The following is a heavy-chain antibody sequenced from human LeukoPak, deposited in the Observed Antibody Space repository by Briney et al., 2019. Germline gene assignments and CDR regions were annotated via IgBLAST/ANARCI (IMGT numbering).Heavy chain of an antibody. CDR1: GGSISSGDYY. J-gene: IGHJ6*02. Sequence: SETLSLTCTVSGGSISSGDYYWSWIRQPPGKGLEWIGYIYYSGSTYYNPSLKSRVTISVDTSKNQFSLKLSSVTAADTAVYYCARAANITTIYYYYYGMDVWGQGTTVTVSS. CDR3: ARAANITTIYYYYYGMDV. V-gene: IGHV4-30-4*02. CDR2: IYYSGST. D-gene: IGHD1-20*01.